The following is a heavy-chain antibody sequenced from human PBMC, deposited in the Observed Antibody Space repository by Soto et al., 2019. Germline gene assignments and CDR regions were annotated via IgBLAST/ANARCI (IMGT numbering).Heavy chain of an antibody. V-gene: IGHV4-30-4*01. D-gene: IGHD5-18*01. CDR2: IYYSGTT. Sequence: PSETLSLTCTFSVGSISSGDYYCSWIRQPPWKGLEWIGYIYYSGTTYYNPSLKSRVTISVDTSKNQFSLKVSSVTAADTAVYYCARALIQLWTHPSYGMDVWGQGTTVTVSS. CDR3: ARALIQLWTHPSYGMDV. J-gene: IGHJ6*02. CDR1: VGSISSGDYY.